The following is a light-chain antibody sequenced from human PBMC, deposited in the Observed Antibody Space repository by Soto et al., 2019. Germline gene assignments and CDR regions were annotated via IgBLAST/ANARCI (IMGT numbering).Light chain of an antibody. V-gene: IGKV1-6*01. CDR1: QGIRND. CDR2: GAS. J-gene: IGKJ4*01. Sequence: AIQMTQSPSSLSASVGDRVTITCRASQGIRNDLNWYKQKAGKAPKILIHGASNLQSGVSSRFSGRASGTDFTLTISSLQPEDFATYFCLQDYEYPLTFGGGTKVEI. CDR3: LQDYEYPLT.